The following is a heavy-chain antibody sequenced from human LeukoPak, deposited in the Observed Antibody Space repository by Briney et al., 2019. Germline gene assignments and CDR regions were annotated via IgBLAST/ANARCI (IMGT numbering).Heavy chain of an antibody. D-gene: IGHD2-15*01. CDR1: GYTFTSYA. CDR3: ARGGPRYCSGGSCSGGFDY. CDR2: INAGNGNT. Sequence: ASVKVSCKASGYTFTSYAMHWVRQAPGQRLEWMGWINAGNGNTKYSQKFQGRVTITRDTSASTAYMELSSPRSEDTAVYYCARGGPRYCSGGSCSGGFDYWGQGTLVTVSS. V-gene: IGHV1-3*01. J-gene: IGHJ4*02.